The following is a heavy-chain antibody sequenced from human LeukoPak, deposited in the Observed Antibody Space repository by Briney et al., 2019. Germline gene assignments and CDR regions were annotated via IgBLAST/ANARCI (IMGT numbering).Heavy chain of an antibody. Sequence: QPGGSLRLSCAASGPTFSSYAMNWVRQAPGKGLEWVSTISYSGGSTYYVDSVKGRFTISRDNSENTLYLQLNSLRAEDTAVYYCAKTASGSYLYYFDYWGQGTLVTVSS. D-gene: IGHD1-26*01. CDR3: AKTASGSYLYYFDY. CDR2: ISYSGGST. CDR1: GPTFSSYA. V-gene: IGHV3-23*01. J-gene: IGHJ4*02.